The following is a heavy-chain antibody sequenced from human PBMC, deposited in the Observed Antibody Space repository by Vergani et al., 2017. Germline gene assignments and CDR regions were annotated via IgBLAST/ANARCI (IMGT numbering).Heavy chain of an antibody. CDR3: TLGPGNRGCDY. J-gene: IGHJ4*02. CDR2: IKSKTDGGTT. CDR1: GFTYSNAW. Sequence: EVQLVESGGGLVKPGGSLRLSCAASGFTYSNAWMSWVRQAPGKGLEWVGRIKSKTDGGTTDYAAPVKGRFNISRDDSKNKVYLQMNSLKIEDTGVYYCTLGPGNRGCDYWGQGTLVTVSS. D-gene: IGHD1-14*01. V-gene: IGHV3-15*01.